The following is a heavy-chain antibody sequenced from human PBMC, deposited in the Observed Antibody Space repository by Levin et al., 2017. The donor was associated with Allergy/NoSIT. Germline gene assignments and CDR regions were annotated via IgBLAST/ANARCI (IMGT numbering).Heavy chain of an antibody. D-gene: IGHD3-10*01. CDR2: ISWNSGSI. CDR3: AKDIKGITMVRGVIRDSYGMDV. CDR1: GFTFDDYA. J-gene: IGHJ6*02. V-gene: IGHV3-9*01. Sequence: GGSLRLSCAASGFTFDDYAMHWVRQAPGKGLEWVSGISWNSGSIGYADSVKGRFTISRDNAKNSLYLQMNSLRAEDTALYYCAKDIKGITMVRGVIRDSYGMDVWGQGTTVTVSS.